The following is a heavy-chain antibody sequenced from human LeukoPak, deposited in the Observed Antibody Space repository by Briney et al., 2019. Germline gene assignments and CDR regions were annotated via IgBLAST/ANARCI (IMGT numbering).Heavy chain of an antibody. Sequence: GASVKVSCKASGYTFTGYYMHWVRQAPGQGLEWMGWINPNSGGTNYAQKFQGRVTMTRDTSISTAYMELSRLRSDDTAVYYCARESYSGWYGSDYWGQGTLVTVSS. CDR2: INPNSGGT. V-gene: IGHV1-2*02. D-gene: IGHD6-19*01. CDR1: GYTFTGYY. J-gene: IGHJ4*02. CDR3: ARESYSGWYGSDY.